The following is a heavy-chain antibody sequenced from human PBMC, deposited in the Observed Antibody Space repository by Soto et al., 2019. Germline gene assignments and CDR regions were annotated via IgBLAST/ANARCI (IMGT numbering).Heavy chain of an antibody. J-gene: IGHJ4*02. Sequence: GASVKVSCRASGGTFSSYAISWVGQAPGQGLEWMGGIIPIFGTANYAQKFQGRVTITADESTSTAYMELSSLRSEDTAVYYCARVSCSGGSCYSGVIDYWGQGTLVTVSS. CDR1: GGTFSSYA. CDR3: ARVSCSGGSCYSGVIDY. V-gene: IGHV1-69*13. CDR2: IIPIFGTA. D-gene: IGHD2-15*01.